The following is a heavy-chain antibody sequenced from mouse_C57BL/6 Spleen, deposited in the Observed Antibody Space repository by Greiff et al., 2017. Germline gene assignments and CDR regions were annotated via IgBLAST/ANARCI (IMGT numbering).Heavy chain of an antibody. D-gene: IGHD3-2*02. CDR3: ARDSSGYDAMDY. J-gene: IGHJ4*01. V-gene: IGHV1-19*01. CDR2: INPYNGGT. CDR1: GYTFTDYY. Sequence: EVQLQQSGPVLVKPGASVKMSCKASGYTFTDYYMNWVKQSHGKSLEWIGVINPYNGGTSYNQKFKGKATLTVDKSSSTAYMELNSLTSEDSAVXYCARDSSGYDAMDYWGQGTSVTVSS.